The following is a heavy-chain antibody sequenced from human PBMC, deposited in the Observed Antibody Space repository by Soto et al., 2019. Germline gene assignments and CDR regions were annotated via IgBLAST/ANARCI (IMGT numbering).Heavy chain of an antibody. D-gene: IGHD1-26*01. CDR1: GFSLTTSGVG. J-gene: IGHJ4*02. CDR2: IYWDDDK. V-gene: IGHV2-5*02. Sequence: QITLKESGPTLVKPTQTLTLTCTFSGFSLTTSGVGVGWIRQPPGKALEWLALIYWDDDKRYSPSLKSRLTITKETSKNQVVLTMTNMDPVDTATYYCARRRIVGATGGFDYWGQGTLVTVSS. CDR3: ARRRIVGATGGFDY.